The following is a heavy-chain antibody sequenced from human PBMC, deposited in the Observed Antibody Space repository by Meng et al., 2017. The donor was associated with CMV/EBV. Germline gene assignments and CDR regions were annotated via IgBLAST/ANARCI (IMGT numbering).Heavy chain of an antibody. D-gene: IGHD3-3*01. V-gene: IGHV4-34*01. J-gene: IGHJ6*02. CDR1: GGSFSGYY. Sequence: SETLSLTCAVYGGSFSGYYWSWIRQPPGKGLEWIGEINHSGSTNYNPSLKSRVTISVDTSKNQFSLKLSSVTAADTAVYYCARGHYWSGYSYYYYGMDVWAQGTMVTVSS. CDR3: ARGHYWSGYSYYYYGMDV. CDR2: INHSGST.